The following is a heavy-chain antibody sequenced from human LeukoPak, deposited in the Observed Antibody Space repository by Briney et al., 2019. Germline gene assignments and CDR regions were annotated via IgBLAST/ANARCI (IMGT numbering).Heavy chain of an antibody. CDR2: ISSSGSTI. V-gene: IGHV3-11*01. CDR3: ARLLLLWFGEEPDAFDI. D-gene: IGHD3-10*01. J-gene: IGHJ3*02. CDR1: GFTFSDYY. Sequence: GGSLRLSCAASGFTFSDYYMSWIRQAPGKGLEWVSYISSSGSTIYYADSVKGRFTISRDNAKNSLYLQMNSLRAGDTAVYYCARLLLLWFGEEPDAFDIWGQGTMVTVSS.